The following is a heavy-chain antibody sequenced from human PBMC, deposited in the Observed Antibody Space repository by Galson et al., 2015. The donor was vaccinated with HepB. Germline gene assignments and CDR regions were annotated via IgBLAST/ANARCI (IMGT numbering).Heavy chain of an antibody. CDR1: GFTFSSYA. Sequence: SLRLSCAASGFTFSSYAMSWVRKAPGKGLEWVSAISGSGGSTYSADSVKGRFTISRDNSKNTLYLQMNSLRAQDTAVYYCAKRWSSSWYTGDAFDIWGQGTMVTVSS. CDR3: AKRWSSSWYTGDAFDI. CDR2: ISGSGGST. D-gene: IGHD6-13*01. V-gene: IGHV3-23*01. J-gene: IGHJ3*02.